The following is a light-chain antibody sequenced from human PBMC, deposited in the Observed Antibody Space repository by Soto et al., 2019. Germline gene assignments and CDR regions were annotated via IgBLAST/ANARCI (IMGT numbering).Light chain of an antibody. Sequence: QSVLTQSPSASGTPGQRVTISCSGSASTIGRNYVYWYQQLPGTAPKLLIYRNSQRPSGVPDRLSGSKSGTSASLAISGLRSEDEADYYCAAWDDNLSGFYVFGDGTKVTV. CDR3: AAWDDNLSGFYV. CDR1: ASTIGRNY. J-gene: IGLJ1*01. V-gene: IGLV1-47*01. CDR2: RNS.